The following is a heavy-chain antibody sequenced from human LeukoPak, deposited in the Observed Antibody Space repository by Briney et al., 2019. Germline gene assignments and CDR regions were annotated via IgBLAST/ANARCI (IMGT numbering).Heavy chain of an antibody. CDR2: IKQDGSEK. CDR3: ATSWGTIIRGLRIRRFDP. D-gene: IGHD3-10*01. Sequence: GGSLRLSCAASGFTFSSYWMSWVRQAPGKGLEWVANIKQDGSEKYYVDSVKGRFTISRDNAKRSLYLQMNSLRAEDTAVYYCATSWGTIIRGLRIRRFDPWGQGILVIVSS. J-gene: IGHJ5*02. CDR1: GFTFSSYW. V-gene: IGHV3-7*01.